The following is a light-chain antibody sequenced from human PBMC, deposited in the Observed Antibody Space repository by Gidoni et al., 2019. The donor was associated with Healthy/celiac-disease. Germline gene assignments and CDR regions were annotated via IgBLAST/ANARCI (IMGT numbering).Light chain of an antibody. CDR2: LGS. J-gene: IGKJ2*01. CDR3: MQALQTPYT. CDR1: QSLLHRNGYNY. Sequence: DCGRTQSLHSLPVTPGEPASIHCSSSQSLLHRNGYNYLDWYLQKPGQSPQVLIYLGSNRASGVPDSFSGSGSGTDFTLTISRVEAEDVVVYYCMQALQTPYTFGQGTRLEIK. V-gene: IGKV2-28*01.